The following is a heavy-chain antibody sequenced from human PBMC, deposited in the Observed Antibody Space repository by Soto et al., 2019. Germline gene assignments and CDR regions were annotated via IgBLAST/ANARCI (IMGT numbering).Heavy chain of an antibody. J-gene: IGHJ4*02. Sequence: GGSLRLSCAASGFTFSSYEMNWVRQAPGKGLEWVSYISSSGSTIYYADSVKGRFTISRDNAKNSLYPQMNSLRAEDTAVYYCARQNFNYDYGDYSYRYWGQGTLVTVSS. CDR3: ARQNFNYDYGDYSYRY. CDR2: ISSSGSTI. CDR1: GFTFSSYE. D-gene: IGHD4-17*01. V-gene: IGHV3-48*03.